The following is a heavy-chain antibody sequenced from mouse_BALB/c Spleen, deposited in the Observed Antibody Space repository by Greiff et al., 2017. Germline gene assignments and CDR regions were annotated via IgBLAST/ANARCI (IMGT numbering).Heavy chain of an antibody. V-gene: IGHV5-4*02. J-gene: IGHJ4*01. CDR1: GFTFSDYY. CDR3: ASGSSYAMDY. CDR2: ISDGGSYT. Sequence: DVKLVESGGGLVKPGGSLKLSCAASGFTFSDYYMYWVRQTPEKRLEWVATISDGGSYTYYPDSVKGRFTISRDNAKNNLYLQMSSLKSEDTAMYYCASGSSYAMDYWGQGTSVTVSS. D-gene: IGHD1-1*01.